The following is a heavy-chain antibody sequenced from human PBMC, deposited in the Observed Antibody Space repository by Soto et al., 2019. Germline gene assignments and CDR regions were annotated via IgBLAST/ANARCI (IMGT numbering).Heavy chain of an antibody. Sequence: EVQLVESGGGLVKPGGSLRLSCAASGFTFSSYSMNWVRQAPGKGLEWVSSISSSSSYIYYADSVKGRFTISRDNAKNSLYLQMNSLRAEDTAVYYCARDRPLGYDSSGYCYGYAFDIWGQGTMVTVSS. CDR2: ISSSSSYI. J-gene: IGHJ3*02. CDR1: GFTFSSYS. D-gene: IGHD3-22*01. CDR3: ARDRPLGYDSSGYCYGYAFDI. V-gene: IGHV3-21*01.